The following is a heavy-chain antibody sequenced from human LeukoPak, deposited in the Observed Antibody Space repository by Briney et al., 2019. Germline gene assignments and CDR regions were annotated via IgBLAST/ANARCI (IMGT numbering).Heavy chain of an antibody. J-gene: IGHJ4*02. Sequence: SEALSLTCTVSGGSISSFYWSWIRQPPGKGLEWIGYIHASGTTNSSSSLKSRGTISVASSKTPFSLNLSSVSAADTAVYYCARHVICGGGNCYGAALDYWGQGTLVTVSS. V-gene: IGHV4-4*09. D-gene: IGHD2-15*01. CDR2: IHASGTT. CDR1: GGSISSFY. CDR3: ARHVICGGGNCYGAALDY.